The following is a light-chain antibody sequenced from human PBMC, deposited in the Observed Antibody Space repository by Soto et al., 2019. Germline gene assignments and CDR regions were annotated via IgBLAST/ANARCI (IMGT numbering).Light chain of an antibody. CDR1: QSIRTS. CDR3: QQYGSSGT. Sequence: EVVLTQSPATLSLSPGERATLSCRASQSIRTSLAWYQQKPGQAPRLVIFDASNRANGVPARFGGSGSGTDFTLTINRLEPEDFAVYYCQQYGSSGTFGQGTKVDIK. J-gene: IGKJ1*01. CDR2: DAS. V-gene: IGKV3-11*01.